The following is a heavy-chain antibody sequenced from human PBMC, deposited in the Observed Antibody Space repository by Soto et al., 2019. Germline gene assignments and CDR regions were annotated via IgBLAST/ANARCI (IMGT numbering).Heavy chain of an antibody. CDR3: AREIPTYYYDSSGFLYFDY. CDR1: GFTFSDYY. CDR2: ISSSGSTI. J-gene: IGHJ4*02. Sequence: PGGSLRLSCAASGFTFSDYYMSWIRQAPGKGLEWVSYISSSGSTIYYADSVKGRFTISRDNAKNSLYLQMNSLRAEDTAVYYCAREIPTYYYDSSGFLYFDYWGQGTLVTVSS. D-gene: IGHD3-22*01. V-gene: IGHV3-11*01.